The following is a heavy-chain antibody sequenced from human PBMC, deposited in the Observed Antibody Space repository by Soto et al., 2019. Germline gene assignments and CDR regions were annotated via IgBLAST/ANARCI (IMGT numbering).Heavy chain of an antibody. V-gene: IGHV1-69*06. Sequence: GASVKVSCKASGGTFSSYAISWVRQAPGQGLEWMGGIIPIFGTANYAQKFQGRVTITADKSTSTAYMELSRLRSEDTAVYYCARELGAARPYGMDVWGQGTTVTVSS. J-gene: IGHJ6*02. D-gene: IGHD6-6*01. CDR2: IIPIFGTA. CDR3: ARELGAARPYGMDV. CDR1: GGTFSSYA.